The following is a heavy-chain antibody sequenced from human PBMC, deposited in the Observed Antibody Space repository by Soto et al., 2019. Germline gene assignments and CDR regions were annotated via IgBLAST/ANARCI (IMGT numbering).Heavy chain of an antibody. J-gene: IGHJ6*02. CDR3: ATDYYGYYYYGMDV. D-gene: IGHD3-3*01. Sequence: EVQLVESGGGLVQPGRSLRLSCAASGFTFDDYAMHWVRQAPGKGLEWVSGISWNSGSIGYADSVRGRFTISRDNAKNSLYLQMNSLRAEDTALYYCATDYYGYYYYGMDVWGQGTTVTVSS. CDR1: GFTFDDYA. V-gene: IGHV3-9*01. CDR2: ISWNSGSI.